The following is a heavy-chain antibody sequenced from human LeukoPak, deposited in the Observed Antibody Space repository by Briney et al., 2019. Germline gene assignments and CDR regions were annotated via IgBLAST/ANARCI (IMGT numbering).Heavy chain of an antibody. CDR3: ARGAITGTSPFDP. Sequence: PSETLSLTCTVSGGSNYWSWIRQPPGKGLEWIAYIHYSGTTNYNPSLKSRVTISIDTSKNQFSLKLSSVTAADTAVYYCARGAITGTSPFDPWGQGTLVTVSS. CDR2: IHYSGTT. J-gene: IGHJ5*02. V-gene: IGHV4-59*12. D-gene: IGHD1-20*01. CDR1: GGSNY.